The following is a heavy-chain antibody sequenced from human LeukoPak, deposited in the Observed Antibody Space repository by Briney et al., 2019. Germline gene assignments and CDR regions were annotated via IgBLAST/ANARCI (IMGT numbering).Heavy chain of an antibody. J-gene: IGHJ4*02. CDR3: ASSGYCSSTSCRTFDY. Sequence: SVKVSCTASGGTFSSYAISWERQAPGQGLEFMGGIIPIFGTANYAQKFQGRVTITAEKSTSTAYMELSSLRAEDTAVYYCASSGYCSSTSCRTFDYWGQGTLVTVSS. V-gene: IGHV1-69*06. CDR2: IIPIFGTA. D-gene: IGHD2-2*01. CDR1: GGTFSSYA.